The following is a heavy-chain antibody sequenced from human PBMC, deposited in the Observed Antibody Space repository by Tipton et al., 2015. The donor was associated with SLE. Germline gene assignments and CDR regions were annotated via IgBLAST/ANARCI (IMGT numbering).Heavy chain of an antibody. Sequence: SLRLSCAASGFTFSKHAIHWVRQAPGKGLEWVAVISYAGTNEYFADSVKGRFTISRDNSKNTLYLQMNSLRAEDTAIYYCARDWVLQGAISGGMDVWGQGTTVIVSS. V-gene: IGHV3-30*04. J-gene: IGHJ6*02. CDR3: ARDWVLQGAISGGMDV. D-gene: IGHD3-10*01. CDR2: ISYAGTNE. CDR1: GFTFSKHA.